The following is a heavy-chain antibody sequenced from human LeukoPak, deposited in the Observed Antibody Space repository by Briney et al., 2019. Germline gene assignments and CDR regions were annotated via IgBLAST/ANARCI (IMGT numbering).Heavy chain of an antibody. Sequence: GGSLRLSCAASGFTFSSYEMNWFRQAPGKGLEWVSYISSSGSTIYYADSVKGRFTISRDNAKNSLYLQMNSLRAEDTAVYYCARDIRYFDSDYYYGMDVWGQGTTVTVSS. CDR1: GFTFSSYE. CDR3: ARDIRYFDSDYYYGMDV. V-gene: IGHV3-48*03. J-gene: IGHJ6*02. CDR2: ISSSGSTI. D-gene: IGHD3-9*01.